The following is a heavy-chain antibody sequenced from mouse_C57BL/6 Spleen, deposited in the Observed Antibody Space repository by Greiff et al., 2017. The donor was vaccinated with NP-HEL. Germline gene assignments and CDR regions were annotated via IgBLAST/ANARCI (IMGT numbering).Heavy chain of an antibody. V-gene: IGHV1-80*01. J-gene: IGHJ2*01. CDR1: GYAFSSYW. D-gene: IGHD1-1*01. CDR2: IYPGDGAT. Sequence: QVQLQQSGAELVKPGASVKISCKASGYAFSSYWMNWVKQRPGKGLEWIGQIYPGDGATYYNGQIKGKATLTADNSSSTAYMQLSSLTSEDSAVYFCARKTTVVAPNFDYWGQGTTLTVSS. CDR3: ARKTTVVAPNFDY.